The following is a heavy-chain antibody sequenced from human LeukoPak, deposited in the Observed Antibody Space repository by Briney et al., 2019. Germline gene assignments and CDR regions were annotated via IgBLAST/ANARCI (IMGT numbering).Heavy chain of an antibody. CDR3: ATIGHWFRSTDH. CDR1: GGSISSSSYY. J-gene: IGHJ4*02. CDR2: IYYSGST. V-gene: IGHV4-39*01. Sequence: SETLSLTCTVSGGSISSSSYYWGWIRQPPGKGLEWIGSIYYSGSTYYNPSLKSRVTISVDTSKNQFSLKLSSVTAADTAVYYCATIGHWFRSTDHWGQGTLVTVSS. D-gene: IGHD5/OR15-5a*01.